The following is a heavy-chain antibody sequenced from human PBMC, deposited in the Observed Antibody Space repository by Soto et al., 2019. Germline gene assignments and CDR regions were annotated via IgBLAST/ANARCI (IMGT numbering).Heavy chain of an antibody. D-gene: IGHD6-19*01. J-gene: IGHJ4*02. CDR1: GGSFSGYY. Sequence: SETLSLTCAVYGGSFSGYYWSWIRQPPGKGLEWIGEINHSGSTNYNPPLKSRVTISVDTSKNQFSLKLSSVTAADTAVYYCAREIGRWLTNDYWGQGTLVTVSS. CDR2: INHSGST. CDR3: AREIGRWLTNDY. V-gene: IGHV4-34*01.